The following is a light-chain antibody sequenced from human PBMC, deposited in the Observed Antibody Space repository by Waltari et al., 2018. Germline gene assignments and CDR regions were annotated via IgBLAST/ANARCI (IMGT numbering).Light chain of an antibody. J-gene: IGLJ2*01. CDR1: SSYVGKYNL. CDR3: CSFAGRGFSVI. CDR2: EVT. V-gene: IGLV2-23*02. Sequence: QSALTQPASVSGSPGQSITISCTGTSSYVGKYNLVSWYQQHPGEVPKLMIYEVTKRPSGVSDRFSGSKSGNTASLTISGLQAEDEADYFCCSFAGRGFSVIFGGGTKLTVL.